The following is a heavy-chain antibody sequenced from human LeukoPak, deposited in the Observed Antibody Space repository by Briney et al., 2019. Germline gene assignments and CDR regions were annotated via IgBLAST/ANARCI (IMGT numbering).Heavy chain of an antibody. Sequence: GGSLRLSCAASGFTFSSYGMHWVRQAPGKGLGWMAFIRYDGSNKYYADSVKGRFTISRDNSKNTLYLQMNSLRAEDTAVYYCAKDLQLERRGYFDYWGQGTLVTVSS. J-gene: IGHJ4*02. CDR1: GFTFSSYG. CDR3: AKDLQLERRGYFDY. CDR2: IRYDGSNK. D-gene: IGHD1-1*01. V-gene: IGHV3-30*02.